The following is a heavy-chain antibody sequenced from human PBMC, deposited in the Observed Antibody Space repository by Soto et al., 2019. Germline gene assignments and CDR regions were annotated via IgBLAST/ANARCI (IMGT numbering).Heavy chain of an antibody. CDR2: ISFDGSNK. J-gene: IGHJ4*02. Sequence: QVQLVESGGGVVQPGRSLRLSCAASGFTFSSYGMHWVRQAPGKGLEWVAVISFDGSNKYYADSVKGRFTISRDNSKNTLSLQMNSLRAEDTAVYYCAKDSDGSGSYYNNPYYCGQGTLVTVSS. D-gene: IGHD3-10*01. CDR1: GFTFSSYG. CDR3: AKDSDGSGSYYNNPYY. V-gene: IGHV3-30*18.